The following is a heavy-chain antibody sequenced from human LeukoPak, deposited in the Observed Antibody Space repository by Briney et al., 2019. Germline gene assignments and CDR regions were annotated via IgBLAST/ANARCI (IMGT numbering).Heavy chain of an antibody. CDR3: ARRPTQYDCFDP. D-gene: IGHD2-2*01. Sequence: SQTLSLNCSISGDSVSSTSVTWNWIKPSPSRRLQWLGRTYYRSTWYNDYAVSVRGRITVNPDTSKNQFSLHLNSVTPEDTAVYYCARRPTQYDCFDPWGQGILVTVSS. CDR1: GDSVSSTSVT. V-gene: IGHV6-1*01. CDR2: TYYRSTWYN. J-gene: IGHJ5*02.